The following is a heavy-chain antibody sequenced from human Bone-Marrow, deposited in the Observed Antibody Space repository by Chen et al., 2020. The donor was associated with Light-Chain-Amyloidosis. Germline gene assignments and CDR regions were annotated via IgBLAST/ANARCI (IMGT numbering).Heavy chain of an antibody. CDR3: ARRRDGYNFDY. V-gene: IGHV5-51*01. CDR1: GYTFPNCW. D-gene: IGHD5-12*01. Sequence: EVQLEQSGPEVKKPGESLKISCKGSGYTFPNCWIGWVRQMPGKGLERMGVIYPDDSDARYSPSFEGQVTISADKSITTAYLQWRSLKASDTAMYYCARRRDGYNFDYWGQGTLVTVSS. CDR2: IYPDDSDA. J-gene: IGHJ4*02.